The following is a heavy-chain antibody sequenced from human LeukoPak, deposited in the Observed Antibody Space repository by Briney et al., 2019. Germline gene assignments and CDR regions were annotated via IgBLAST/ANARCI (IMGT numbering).Heavy chain of an antibody. CDR2: ISNGGGSA. D-gene: IGHD1-14*01. CDR3: AARPRMPPRFNY. J-gene: IGHJ4*02. Sequence: GGSLRLSCAGSGFTFSSYPMSWVRQAPGKGLQWVSAISNGGGSAYYADSVKGRFTISRDNSKSTLYLQMNSLRAEDTAIYYCAARPRMPPRFNYWGQGALVTVSS. CDR1: GFTFSSYP. V-gene: IGHV3-23*01.